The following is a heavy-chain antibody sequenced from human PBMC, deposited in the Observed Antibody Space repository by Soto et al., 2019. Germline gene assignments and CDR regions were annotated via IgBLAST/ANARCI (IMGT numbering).Heavy chain of an antibody. D-gene: IGHD2-2*01. CDR2: ISGSASTT. J-gene: IGHJ4*02. V-gene: IGHV3-23*01. Sequence: PGGSLRLSCAASGFTFSSYAMNWVRQAPGKGLEWVSSISGSASTTYYADSVKGRFTISRDNSKNTLYLQMNSLRAEDTAIYYCAKYLVPAAIFDYWGQGTLVTVSS. CDR1: GFTFSSYA. CDR3: AKYLVPAAIFDY.